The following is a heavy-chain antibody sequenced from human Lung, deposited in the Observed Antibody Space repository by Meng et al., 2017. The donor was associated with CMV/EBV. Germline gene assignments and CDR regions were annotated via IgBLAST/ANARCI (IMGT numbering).Heavy chain of an antibody. CDR3: ARDYYAIEGHEYDCFDP. Sequence: YAFISYGISWVRQGPGEGLEWMGWISGYNGRTNYAQSFQGRLTLTTDTSTSTAYMELRNLRSDDTAVYFCARDYYAIEGHEYDCFDPWGQGTLVTVSS. D-gene: IGHD2-8*01. J-gene: IGHJ5*02. CDR2: ISGYNGRT. CDR1: YAFISYG. V-gene: IGHV1-18*01.